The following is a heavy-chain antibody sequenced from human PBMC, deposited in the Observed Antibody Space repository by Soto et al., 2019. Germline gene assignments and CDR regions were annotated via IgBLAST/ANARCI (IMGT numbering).Heavy chain of an antibody. CDR2: MNPHSDT. Sequence: QVQLVQSGAEVKRPGASVKVSCKASGYTYTNLAINWVRQASGQGLEWMGWMNPHSDTGFAQKFQGRVPLTRETPTSTVYMELTSLRFDDTAVYYCARYQIGEGFTAWGQGTPVTVSA. CDR3: ARYQIGEGFTA. J-gene: IGHJ5*02. V-gene: IGHV1-8*01. CDR1: GYTYTNLA.